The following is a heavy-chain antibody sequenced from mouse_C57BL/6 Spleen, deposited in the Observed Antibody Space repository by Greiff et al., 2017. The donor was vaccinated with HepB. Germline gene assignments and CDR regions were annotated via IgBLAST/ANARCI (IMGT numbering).Heavy chain of an antibody. V-gene: IGHV8-8*01. CDR2: IWWDDDK. CDR3: ARSYYYGSYWYFDV. J-gene: IGHJ1*03. CDR1: GFSLSTFGMG. D-gene: IGHD1-1*01. Sequence: QVTLKVCGPGILQPSQTLSLTCSFSGFSLSTFGMGVGWIRQPSGKGLEWLAHIWWDDDKYYNPALKSRLTISKDTSKNQVFLKIANVDTADTATYYCARSYYYGSYWYFDVWGTGTTVTVSS.